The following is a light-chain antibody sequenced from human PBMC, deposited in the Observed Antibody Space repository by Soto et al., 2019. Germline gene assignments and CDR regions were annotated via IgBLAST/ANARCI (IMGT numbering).Light chain of an antibody. Sequence: DIQMTQSPSSLSASVGDRVTITCQASQDISNYLNWYQQKQGKAPKLLIYDASNLETGVPSRFSGSVSGTDFTFTISSLQPEDIATYYCQQYDNLPLTFGGGTKVDIK. CDR1: QDISNY. CDR2: DAS. J-gene: IGKJ4*01. V-gene: IGKV1-33*01. CDR3: QQYDNLPLT.